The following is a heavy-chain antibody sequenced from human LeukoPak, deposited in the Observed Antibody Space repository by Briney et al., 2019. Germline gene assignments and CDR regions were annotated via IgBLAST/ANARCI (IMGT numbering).Heavy chain of an antibody. CDR3: AKGPNSGSYYYFDY. V-gene: IGHV3-23*01. CDR1: GFTFSSYA. CDR2: ISGSGLST. Sequence: GGSLRLSCAASGFTFSSYAMSWVRQAPGKGLEWVSGISGSGLSTYYADSVKGRFTISRDNSKNMLYVQMNSLRAEDTAVYYCAKGPNSGSYYYFDYWGQGTLVTVSS. J-gene: IGHJ4*02. D-gene: IGHD6-19*01.